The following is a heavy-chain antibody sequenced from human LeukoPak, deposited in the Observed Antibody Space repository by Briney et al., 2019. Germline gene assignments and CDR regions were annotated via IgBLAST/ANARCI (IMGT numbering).Heavy chain of an antibody. J-gene: IGHJ4*02. CDR1: GFTFSSFA. CDR2: ISGSSGST. V-gene: IGHV3-23*01. Sequence: PGGSLRLSCAASGFTFSSFAMSWVRQAPGKGLEWVSVISGSSGSTYYADSVKGRFTISRDNSKNTLFLQMNSLRAEDTAVYYCAREVGIFDYWDQGTLVTVSS. D-gene: IGHD1-1*01. CDR3: AREVGIFDY.